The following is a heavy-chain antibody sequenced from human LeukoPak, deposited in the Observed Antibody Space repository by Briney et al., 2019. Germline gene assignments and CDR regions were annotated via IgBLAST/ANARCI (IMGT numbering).Heavy chain of an antibody. J-gene: IGHJ4*01. D-gene: IGHD4-11*01. V-gene: IGHV3-23*01. CDR3: AKVFGIEATVTLDY. CDR1: GFTFSSYA. Sequence: PGGSLRLSCAASGFTFSSYAMSWVRQAPGKGLEWVSGISGSGMRTYYADSVKGRFSISRDKSKNTLYSQMNSLRAGDTAVYYCAKVFGIEATVTLDYWGRGTLVTVSS. CDR2: ISGSGMRT.